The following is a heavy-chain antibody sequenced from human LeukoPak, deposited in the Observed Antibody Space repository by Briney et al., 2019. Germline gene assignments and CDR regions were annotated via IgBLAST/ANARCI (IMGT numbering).Heavy chain of an antibody. D-gene: IGHD4-17*01. V-gene: IGHV3-48*01. J-gene: IGHJ1*01. CDR3: ARAHDYGDYAYFQH. CDR1: GFTFSSYS. Sequence: GGSLRLSCAASGFTFSSYSMSWVRQAPGKGLEWVSYISSSRTTIYYADSVKGRSSISRDNAKNSLYLQMTSLRAEDTGVYYCARAHDYGDYAYFQHWGQGTLVTVFS. CDR2: ISSSRTTI.